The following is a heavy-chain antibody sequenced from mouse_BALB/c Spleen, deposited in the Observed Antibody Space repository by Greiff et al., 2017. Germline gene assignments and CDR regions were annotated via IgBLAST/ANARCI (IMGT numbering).Heavy chain of an antibody. CDR3: ARGKYSLVAMDY. D-gene: IGHD1-2*01. J-gene: IGHJ4*01. CDR1: GYTFTDYY. V-gene: IGHV1-77*01. Sequence: QVQLKESGAELARPGASVKLSCKASGYTFTDYYINWVKQRTGQGLEWIGEIYPGSGNTYYNEKFKGKATLTADKSSSTAYMQLSSLTSEDSAVYFCARGKYSLVAMDYWGQGTSVTVSS. CDR2: IYPGSGNT.